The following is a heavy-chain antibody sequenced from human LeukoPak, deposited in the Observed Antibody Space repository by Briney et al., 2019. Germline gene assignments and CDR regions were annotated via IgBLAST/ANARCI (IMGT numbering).Heavy chain of an antibody. CDR1: GGSFSGYY. V-gene: IGHV4-34*01. CDR2: INHSGST. Sequence: SETLSLTCAVYGGSFSGYYWSWIRQPPGKGLEGMGEINHSGSTNYNPSLKSRVTISVDTSKNQFSLKLSSVTAADTAVYYCARGILSGSYHRSYYGMDVWGQGTTVTVSS. D-gene: IGHD1-26*01. CDR3: ARGILSGSYHRSYYGMDV. J-gene: IGHJ6*02.